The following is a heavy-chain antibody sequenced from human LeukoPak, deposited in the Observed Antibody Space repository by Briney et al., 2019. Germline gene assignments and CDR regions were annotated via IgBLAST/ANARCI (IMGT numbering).Heavy chain of an antibody. D-gene: IGHD3-22*01. Sequence: PGGSLRLSCAASGFTFSNAWMSWVRQAPGKGLEWVGRIKSKTDGGTTDYAAPVKGRFTISRDDSKNTLYLQMNSLKTEDTAVYYCTTVKFLGLYYYDSSGYYPDYWGQGTLVTVSS. J-gene: IGHJ4*02. CDR3: TTVKFLGLYYYDSSGYYPDY. V-gene: IGHV3-15*01. CDR1: GFTFSNAW. CDR2: IKSKTDGGTT.